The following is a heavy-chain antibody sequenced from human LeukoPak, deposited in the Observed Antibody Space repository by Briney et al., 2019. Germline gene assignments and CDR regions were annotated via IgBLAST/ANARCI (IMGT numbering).Heavy chain of an antibody. Sequence: PSETLSLTCAVYGGSLSGYYWSWIRQPPGKGLEWIGEINHSGSTNYDPSLKSRVTISVDTSKNQFSLKLSSVTAADTAVYYCARLTFYGDYPVDYWGQGTLVTVSS. CDR2: INHSGST. CDR1: GGSLSGYY. V-gene: IGHV4-34*01. CDR3: ARLTFYGDYPVDY. D-gene: IGHD4-17*01. J-gene: IGHJ4*02.